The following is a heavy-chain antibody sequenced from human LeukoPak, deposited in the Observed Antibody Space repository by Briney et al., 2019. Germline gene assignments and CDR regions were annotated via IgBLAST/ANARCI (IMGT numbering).Heavy chain of an antibody. V-gene: IGHV3-23*01. Sequence: PGGSLRLSCAASGFTFSSYAMSWVRQAPGKGLEWVSAISGSGGSTYYADSVKGRFTISRDNSKNTLYLQMNSLRAEDTAVYYSAKDQFLTGYSDFDCWGQGTLVTVSS. J-gene: IGHJ4*02. CDR1: GFTFSSYA. CDR3: AKDQFLTGYSDFDC. D-gene: IGHD3-9*01. CDR2: ISGSGGST.